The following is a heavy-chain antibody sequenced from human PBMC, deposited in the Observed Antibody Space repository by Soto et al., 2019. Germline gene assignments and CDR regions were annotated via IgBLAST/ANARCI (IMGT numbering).Heavy chain of an antibody. J-gene: IGHJ6*02. Sequence: SETLSLTCAVYGGSFSGYYWSWIRQPPGKGLEWIGEINHSGSTNYNPSLKSRVTISVDTSKNQFSLKLSSVTAADTAVYYCARGAYYDFWSGYRSYYYGMDVWGQGTTVTVSS. CDR2: INHSGST. CDR3: ARGAYYDFWSGYRSYYYGMDV. V-gene: IGHV4-34*01. CDR1: GGSFSGYY. D-gene: IGHD3-3*01.